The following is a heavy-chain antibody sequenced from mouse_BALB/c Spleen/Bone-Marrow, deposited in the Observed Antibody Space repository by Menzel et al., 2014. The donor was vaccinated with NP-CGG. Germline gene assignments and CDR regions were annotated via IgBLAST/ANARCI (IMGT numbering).Heavy chain of an antibody. CDR2: IDPENGDT. Sequence: EVMLVESGAELVRSGASVKLSCTASGFNIKDYYMHWVKQWPEQGLEWIGWIDPENGDTEYAPKFHGKATMTADTSSNTAYLQLSSLTSEDTAVYYCNEGYGNYGYWGQGTTLTVSS. J-gene: IGHJ2*01. D-gene: IGHD2-10*02. CDR1: GFNIKDYY. CDR3: NEGYGNYGY. V-gene: IGHV14-4*02.